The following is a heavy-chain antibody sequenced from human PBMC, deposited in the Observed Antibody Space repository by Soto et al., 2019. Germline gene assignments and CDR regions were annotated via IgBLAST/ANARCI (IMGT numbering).Heavy chain of an antibody. CDR1: GGSISSSSTY. J-gene: IGHJ5*02. CDR2: IYYSGTT. Sequence: QLQLQESGPGLVKPSETLSLTCTVSGGSISSSSTYWGWIRQPPGKGLEWIGSIYYSGTTYYNPSLKSRVTISVDTSKNQFSLKLSSVTAADTAVYYCVRHDRVPDDSSLNWFDPWGQGTLVTVSS. CDR3: VRHDRVPDDSSLNWFDP. V-gene: IGHV4-39*01. D-gene: IGHD3-22*01.